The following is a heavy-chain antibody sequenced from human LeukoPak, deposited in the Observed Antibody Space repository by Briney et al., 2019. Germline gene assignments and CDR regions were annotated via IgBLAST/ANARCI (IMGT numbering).Heavy chain of an antibody. D-gene: IGHD3-9*01. CDR2: IYPGDSDT. V-gene: IGHV5-51*01. CDR1: GYSFTSYW. J-gene: IGHJ4*02. CDR3: ARRSGYYDILTGYYGY. Sequence: RESVKISCKGSGYSFTSYWIGWVRQMPGKCLEWMGIIYPGDSDTRYSPSFQGQVTISADKSISTAYLQWSSLKASDTAMYYCARRSGYYDILTGYYGYWGQGTLVTVSS.